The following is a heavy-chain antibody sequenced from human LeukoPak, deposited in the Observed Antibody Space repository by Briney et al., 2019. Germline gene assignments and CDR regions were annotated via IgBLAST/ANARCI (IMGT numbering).Heavy chain of an antibody. CDR3: AKDRRRRSSPACHWDLFDS. Sequence: PGGSLRLSCASSGFSVSYYAMAWVRQAPGKGLEWVSYISGVAGWTYYADSIKGRFTISRDISNNTLHLHRNAVGAEDTAVYFCAKDRRRRSSPACHWDLFDSWGQGALVTASS. CDR2: ISGVAGWT. D-gene: IGHD2-15*01. J-gene: IGHJ4*02. CDR1: GFSVSYYA. V-gene: IGHV3-23*01.